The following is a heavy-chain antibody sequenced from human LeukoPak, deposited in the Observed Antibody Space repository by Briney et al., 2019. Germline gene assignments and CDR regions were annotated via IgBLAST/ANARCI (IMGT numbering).Heavy chain of an antibody. V-gene: IGHV3-30*18. D-gene: IGHD3-10*01. CDR2: IAYDGRYR. CDR1: GFVFSAYG. Sequence: GRSLRLSCAASGFVFSAYGMHWVRQAPGKGLEWVAVIAYDGRYRYYADPVKGRFTVSRDNSKNTVSLQMKGLRVEDTAVYYCAKDHTARELKDWGQGTLVIVSS. J-gene: IGHJ4*02. CDR3: AKDHTARELKD.